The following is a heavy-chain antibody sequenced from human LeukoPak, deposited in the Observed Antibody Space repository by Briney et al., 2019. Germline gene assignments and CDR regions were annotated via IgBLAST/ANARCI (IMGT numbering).Heavy chain of an antibody. D-gene: IGHD6-13*01. CDR1: GYTFTSYV. CDR2: ISAYNGNT. Sequence: ASVKVSCKASGYTFTSYVINWVRQAPGQGLEWMGWISAYNGNTNYAQKLQGRVTMTTDTSTSTAYMELRSLRSDDTAVYYCAREGYSSSWNYFDYWGQGALVTASS. V-gene: IGHV1-18*01. J-gene: IGHJ4*02. CDR3: AREGYSSSWNYFDY.